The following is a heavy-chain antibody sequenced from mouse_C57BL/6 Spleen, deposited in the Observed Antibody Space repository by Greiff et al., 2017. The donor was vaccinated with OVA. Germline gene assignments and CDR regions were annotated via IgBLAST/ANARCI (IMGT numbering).Heavy chain of an antibody. CDR3: ARSGNYGSSSDY. V-gene: IGHV1-54*01. CDR1: GYAFTNYL. J-gene: IGHJ2*01. CDR2: INPGSGGT. Sequence: QVQLQQSGAELVRPGTSVKVSCKASGYAFTNYLIEWVKQRPGQGLEWIGVINPGSGGTNYNEKFKGKATLTADKSSSTAYMQLSSLTSEDSAVDFCARSGNYGSSSDYWGQGTTLTVSS. D-gene: IGHD1-1*01.